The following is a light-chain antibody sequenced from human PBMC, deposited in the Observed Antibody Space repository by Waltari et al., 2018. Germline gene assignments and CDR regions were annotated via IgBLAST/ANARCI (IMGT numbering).Light chain of an antibody. V-gene: IGKV3-11*01. CDR2: DAS. Sequence: EIVLTQSPATLSLSPRERATLSCRASQSVGISLAWYQQKPGQAPRLLIYDASNRATGIPGRFSGSGSGTDFTLTISSLEPEDFAVYYCQQRSKWPLTFGQGTKVEIK. CDR1: QSVGIS. J-gene: IGKJ1*01. CDR3: QQRSKWPLT.